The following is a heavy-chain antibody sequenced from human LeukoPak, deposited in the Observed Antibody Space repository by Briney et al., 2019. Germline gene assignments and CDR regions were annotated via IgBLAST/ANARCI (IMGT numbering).Heavy chain of an antibody. J-gene: IGHJ5*02. V-gene: IGHV3-66*01. CDR3: ARDSPPSLFDP. Sequence: GGSLRLYCAASGFTVSSNYMSWVRQAPGKGLEWVSVIYSGGSTYYADSVKGRFTISRDNSKNTLYLQMNSLRAEDTAVYYCARDSPPSLFDPWGQGTLVTVSS. CDR1: GFTVSSNY. CDR2: IYSGGST.